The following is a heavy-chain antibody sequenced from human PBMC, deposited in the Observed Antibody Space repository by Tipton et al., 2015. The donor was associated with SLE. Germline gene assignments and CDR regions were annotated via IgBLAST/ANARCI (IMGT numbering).Heavy chain of an antibody. CDR2: IYYSGSA. D-gene: IGHD3-3*01. CDR1: GGSITSYY. Sequence: TLSFTCTVSGGSITSYYWSWIRQPPGKGLEWIGYIYYSGSANYNPSFKSRITLSVDTSKNQISLKLTSVTAADTAVYYCARRSDWNDSWGQGTLVPVSS. V-gene: IGHV4-59*08. J-gene: IGHJ5*01. CDR3: ARRSDWNDS.